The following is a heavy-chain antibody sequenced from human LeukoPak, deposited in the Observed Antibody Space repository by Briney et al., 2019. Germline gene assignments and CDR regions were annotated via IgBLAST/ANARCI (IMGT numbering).Heavy chain of an antibody. CDR2: IYYSGST. V-gene: IGHV4-39*07. D-gene: IGHD5-18*01. CDR3: ARGYSYGYEDDCMDV. CDR1: GGSISSSSYY. Sequence: PSETLSLTCTVSGGSISSSSYYWGWIRQPPGKGLEWIGSIYYSGSTYYNPSPKSRVTISVDTSKNQFSLKLSSVTAADTAVYYCARGYSYGYEDDCMDVWGQGTTVTVSS. J-gene: IGHJ6*02.